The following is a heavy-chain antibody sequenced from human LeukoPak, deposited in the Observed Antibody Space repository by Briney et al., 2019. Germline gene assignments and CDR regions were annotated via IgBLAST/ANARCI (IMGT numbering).Heavy chain of an antibody. Sequence: GGPLRFSCAASGFTISSFWLSWVRQAPGKGLESVAIVNEDGSAKYYLDSVKGRFTISRDNARNSLYLEMNSLRAEDTAVYYCARDYWRSIDHWGQGTLVTVSS. CDR3: ARDYWRSIDH. V-gene: IGHV3-7*01. CDR2: VNEDGSAK. D-gene: IGHD1-1*01. CDR1: GFTISSFW. J-gene: IGHJ4*02.